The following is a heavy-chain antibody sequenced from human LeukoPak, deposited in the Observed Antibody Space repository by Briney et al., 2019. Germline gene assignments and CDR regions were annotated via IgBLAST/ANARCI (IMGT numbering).Heavy chain of an antibody. CDR3: ARTGYCSGGSCSGYFQH. J-gene: IGHJ1*01. V-gene: IGHV4-4*07. CDR2: IYTSGST. D-gene: IGHD2-15*01. Sequence: SETLSLTCTVSGGSISSYYWSWIRQPAGAGLEWIGRIYTSGSTNYNPSLKSRVTMSVDTSKNQFSLKLSSVTAADTAVYYCARTGYCSGGSCSGYFQHWGQGTLVTVSS. CDR1: GGSISSYY.